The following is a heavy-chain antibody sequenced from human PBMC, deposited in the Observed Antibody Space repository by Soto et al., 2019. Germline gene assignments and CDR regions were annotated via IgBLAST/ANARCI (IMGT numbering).Heavy chain of an antibody. CDR1: GYTFTSCG. D-gene: IGHD2-2*01. CDR3: ARDYCSSTSCDPFNWFDP. J-gene: IGHJ5*02. V-gene: IGHV1-18*01. CDR2: ISAYNGNT. Sequence: ASVKVSCKASGYTFTSCGISWVRQAPGQGLEWMGWISAYNGNTNYAQKLQGRVTMTTDTSTSTAYMELRSLRSDDTAVYYCARDYCSSTSCDPFNWFDPWGQGTLVTVSS.